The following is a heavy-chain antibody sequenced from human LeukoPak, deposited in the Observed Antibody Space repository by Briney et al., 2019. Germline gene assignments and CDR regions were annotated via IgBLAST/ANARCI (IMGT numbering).Heavy chain of an antibody. J-gene: IGHJ5*02. V-gene: IGHV1-2*02. CDR3: ARSYDFWSGPPFDP. Sequence: ASVKLSFKASGYTFTGHYMHWMRQAPGQGLEWMGWINPNSGGTKYSQKFQGRVTLTRDTSISTAYMELSRLRCDDTAVYYCARSYDFWSGPPFDPWGQGTLVTVSS. D-gene: IGHD3-3*01. CDR1: GYTFTGHY. CDR2: INPNSGGT.